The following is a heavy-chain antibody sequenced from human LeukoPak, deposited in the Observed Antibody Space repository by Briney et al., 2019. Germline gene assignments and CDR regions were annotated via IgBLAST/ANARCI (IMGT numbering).Heavy chain of an antibody. CDR1: GGSISSSSYY. CDR2: IYYSGST. Sequence: KSSETLSLTCTVSGGSISSSSYYWGWIRQPPGKGLEWSGSIYYSGSTYYNPSLKSRVTISVDTSKNQFSLKLSSVTAADTAVYYCARHDAVDPPPYYFDYWGQGTLVTVSS. D-gene: IGHD6-19*01. J-gene: IGHJ4*02. V-gene: IGHV4-39*01. CDR3: ARHDAVDPPPYYFDY.